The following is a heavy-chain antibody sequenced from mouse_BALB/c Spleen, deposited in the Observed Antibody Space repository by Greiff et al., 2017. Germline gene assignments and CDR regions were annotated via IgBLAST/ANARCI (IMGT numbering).Heavy chain of an antibody. CDR2: ISYSGST. J-gene: IGHJ1*01. Sequence: VQLQQSGPGLVKPSQSLSLTCTVTGYSITSDYAWNWIRQFPGNKLEWMGYISYSGSTSYNPSLKSRISITRDTSKNQFFLQLNSVTTEDTATYYCARGGYGSSYWYFDVWGAGTTVAVSS. CDR3: ARGGYGSSYWYFDV. CDR1: GYSITSDYA. D-gene: IGHD1-1*01. V-gene: IGHV3-2*02.